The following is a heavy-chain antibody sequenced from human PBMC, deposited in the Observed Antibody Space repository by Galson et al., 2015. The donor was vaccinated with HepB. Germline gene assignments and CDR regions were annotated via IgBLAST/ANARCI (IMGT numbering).Heavy chain of an antibody. CDR1: GGTFNSDA. CDR3: ARGVVIIYGDFHYYYMDV. Sequence: SVKVSCKASGGTFNSDALTWVRQAPGQGLEWMGGIIPMFGTPKYGKKFQGRVRITADESTSTGYMELTSLRSEDTAVYYCARGVVIIYGDFHYYYMDVWGKGTTVTVSS. V-gene: IGHV1-69*13. D-gene: IGHD2-2*01. CDR2: IIPMFGTP. J-gene: IGHJ6*03.